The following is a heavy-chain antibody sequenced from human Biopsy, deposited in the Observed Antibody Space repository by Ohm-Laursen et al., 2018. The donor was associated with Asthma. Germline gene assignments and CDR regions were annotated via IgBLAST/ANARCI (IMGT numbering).Heavy chain of an antibody. CDR1: GFTFSSYG. V-gene: IGHV3-33*01. CDR3: VRDGTDDAFDI. D-gene: IGHD1-1*01. CDR2: IWYDGSNK. J-gene: IGHJ3*02. Sequence: SLRLSCAASGFTFSSYGMHWVRQAPGRGLEWVAVIWYDGSNKYYADSVKGRFTISRDNSKNTLYLQMNSLREEDTAVYYCVRDGTDDAFDIWGQGTVVSVSS.